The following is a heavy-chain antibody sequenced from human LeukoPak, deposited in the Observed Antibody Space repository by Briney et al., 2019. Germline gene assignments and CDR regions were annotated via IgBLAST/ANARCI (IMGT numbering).Heavy chain of an antibody. D-gene: IGHD1-26*01. Sequence: ASVKVSCKASGYTFTGYYMHWVRQAPGQGLEWMGWINPNSGGTNYAQKFQGRVTMTEDTSTDTAYMELSSLRSEDTAVYYCATKGVRSGSYDYWGQGTLVTVSS. CDR2: INPNSGGT. CDR3: ATKGVRSGSYDY. CDR1: GYTFTGYY. J-gene: IGHJ4*02. V-gene: IGHV1-2*02.